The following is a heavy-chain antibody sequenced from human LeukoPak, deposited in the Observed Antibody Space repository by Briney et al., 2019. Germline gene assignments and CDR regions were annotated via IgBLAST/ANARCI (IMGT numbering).Heavy chain of an antibody. CDR2: ISTGSSTI. J-gene: IGHJ4*02. CDR1: GFSFSSYS. D-gene: IGHD3-22*01. Sequence: PGGSLRLSCAASGFSFSSYSMHWARQAPGKGLEWISYISTGSSTIYYADSVKGRFTISRDNAKNTLHLQMNSLRAEDTAVYYCVRDWGYDSSGYWQKYFDSWGQGTLVTVSS. CDR3: VRDWGYDSSGYWQKYFDS. V-gene: IGHV3-48*04.